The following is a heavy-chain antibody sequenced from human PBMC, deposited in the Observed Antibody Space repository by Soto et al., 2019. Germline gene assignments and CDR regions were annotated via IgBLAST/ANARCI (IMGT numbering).Heavy chain of an antibody. Sequence: PSETLSLTCPVSGGSISSYYWSWIRQPPGKGLEWIGYIYYSGTTSYNPSLKSRVTISIDTSKNQLSLKLTSVTAADTAVYYCARENSRWFDPWGQGTLVTVSS. V-gene: IGHV4-59*01. CDR3: ARENSRWFDP. CDR1: GGSISSYY. CDR2: IYYSGTT. J-gene: IGHJ5*02.